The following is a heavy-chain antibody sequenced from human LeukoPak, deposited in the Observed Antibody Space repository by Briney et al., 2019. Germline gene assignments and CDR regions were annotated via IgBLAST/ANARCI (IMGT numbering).Heavy chain of an antibody. V-gene: IGHV3-23*01. J-gene: IGHJ6*03. CDR2: ISGSGGRT. CDR1: GFTFSSSYA. Sequence: GGSLRLSCAATGFTFSSSYAMSWVRQAPGKGLEWVSGISGSGGRTYYADSVKGRFTISRDKSKNTLYLEMNSLRDEDTAVYYCARDIGDCSSLSCYNHYYYMDVWGKGTTVTVSS. D-gene: IGHD2-2*02. CDR3: ARDIGDCSSLSCYNHYYYMDV.